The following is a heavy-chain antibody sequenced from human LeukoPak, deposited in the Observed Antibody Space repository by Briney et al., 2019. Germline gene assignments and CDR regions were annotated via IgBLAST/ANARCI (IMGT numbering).Heavy chain of an antibody. J-gene: IGHJ6*02. V-gene: IGHV1-8*01. CDR3: ARGHDYSNYVPYYYYGMDV. Sequence: ASVKVSCKASGYTFTSYDINWVRQAPGQGLEWMGWMNPNSGNTGYAQKFQGRVTMTRNTSISTAYMELSSLRSEDTAVYYCARGHDYSNYVPYYYYGMDVWGQGTTVTVSS. CDR1: GYTFTSYD. D-gene: IGHD4-11*01. CDR2: MNPNSGNT.